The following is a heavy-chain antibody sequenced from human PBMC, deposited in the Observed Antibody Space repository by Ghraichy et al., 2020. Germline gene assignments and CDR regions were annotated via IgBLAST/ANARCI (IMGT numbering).Heavy chain of an antibody. D-gene: IGHD6-6*01. J-gene: IGHJ4*02. CDR2: INHSGST. CDR3: ARARPTGIAARRYYFDY. V-gene: IGHV4-34*01. Sequence: SETLSLTCAVYGGSFSGYYWSWIRQPPGKGLEWIGEINHSGSTNYNPSLKSRVTISVDTSKNQFSLKLSSVTAADTAVYYCARARPTGIAARRYYFDYWGQGTLVTVSS. CDR1: GGSFSGYY.